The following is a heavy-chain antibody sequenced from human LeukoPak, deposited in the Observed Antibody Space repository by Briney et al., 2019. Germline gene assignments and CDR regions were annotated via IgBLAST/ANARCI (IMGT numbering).Heavy chain of an antibody. D-gene: IGHD3-9*01. J-gene: IGHJ4*02. CDR2: TYYRSRWHL. V-gene: IGHV6-1*01. CDR1: RDSVSSDSAA. CDR3: ARGRYFDWYDY. Sequence: SQTLSLTCAISRDSVSSDSAAWSWIRQSPSRGLEWLGRTYYRSRWHLDYAVSVESRITITPDTSKNQFSLQLNSVTPEDTAVYYCARGRYFDWYDYWGQGTLATVSS.